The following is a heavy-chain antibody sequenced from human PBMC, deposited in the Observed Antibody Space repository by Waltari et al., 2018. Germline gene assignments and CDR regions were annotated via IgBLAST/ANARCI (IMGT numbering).Heavy chain of an antibody. J-gene: IGHJ5*02. CDR2: ISAYNGNT. CDR3: ARASEKGDDIGNWFDP. Sequence: QVQLEQSGAEVKKPGASVKVSCKASGYTFTSYGISWVRQAPGQGLEWMGWISAYNGNTNYAQKLQGRVAMTTDTSTSTAYMELRSLRSDDTAVYYCARASEKGDDIGNWFDPWGQGTLVTVSS. D-gene: IGHD3-9*01. V-gene: IGHV1-18*01. CDR1: GYTFTSYG.